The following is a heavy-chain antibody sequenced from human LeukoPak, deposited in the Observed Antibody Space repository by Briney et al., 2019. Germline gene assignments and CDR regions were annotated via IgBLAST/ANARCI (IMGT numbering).Heavy chain of an antibody. CDR3: ARLGFGELLPPFDY. CDR2: IYDSGST. Sequence: SETLSLTCAVSGYSISSGYYGGWIRQPPGEGLGWIGSIYDSGSTYYNPSLKSRVTISVDTSKNHVYLKLHSVTAADTAVYYCARLGFGELLPPFDYWGQGTLVTVSS. J-gene: IGHJ4*02. D-gene: IGHD3-10*01. V-gene: IGHV4-38-2*01. CDR1: GYSISSGYY.